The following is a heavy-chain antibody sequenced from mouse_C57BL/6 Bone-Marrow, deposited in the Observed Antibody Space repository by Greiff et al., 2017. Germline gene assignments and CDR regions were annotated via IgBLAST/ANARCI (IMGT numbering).Heavy chain of an antibody. V-gene: IGHV5-16*01. D-gene: IGHD1-1*01. CDR3: AREVTTVVATDYAMDY. CDR2: INYDGSST. Sequence: EVQVVESEGGLVQPGSSMKLSCTASGFTFSDYYMAWVRQVPEKGLEWVANINYDGSSTYYLDSLKSRFIISRDNAKNILYLQMSSLKSEDTATYYCAREVTTVVATDYAMDYWGQGTSVTVSS. CDR1: GFTFSDYY. J-gene: IGHJ4*01.